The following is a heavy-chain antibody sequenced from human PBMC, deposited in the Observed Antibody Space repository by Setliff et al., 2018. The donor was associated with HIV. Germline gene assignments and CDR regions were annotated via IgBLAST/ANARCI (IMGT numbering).Heavy chain of an antibody. CDR3: ARRVSYASSGYPLGY. CDR2: INPNSDDT. V-gene: IGHV1-2*02. Sequence: ASVKVSCKASGYTFSSYDINWVRQATGQGLEWMGWINPNSDDTIYAQTFQGRVTMTRDMSISTAYMELNRLRSDDTALYFCARRVSYASSGYPLGYWGQGTQVTVSS. CDR1: GYTFSSYD. J-gene: IGHJ4*02. D-gene: IGHD3-22*01.